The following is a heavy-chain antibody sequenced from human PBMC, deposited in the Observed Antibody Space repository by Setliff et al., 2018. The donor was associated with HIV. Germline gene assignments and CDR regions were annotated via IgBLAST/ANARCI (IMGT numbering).Heavy chain of an antibody. J-gene: IGHJ5*02. CDR2: IYHSGST. Sequence: SETLSLTCAVSDSSIRTSYWWGWVRQPPGKGLEWIGYIYHSGSTYYNPSLKSRVTLSEDTSKNQFSLQLPSVTAVDTAVYYCARKPDSRNWFDPWGQGTLVTVSS. CDR1: DSSIRTSYW. V-gene: IGHV4-28*01. CDR3: ARKPDSRNWFDP.